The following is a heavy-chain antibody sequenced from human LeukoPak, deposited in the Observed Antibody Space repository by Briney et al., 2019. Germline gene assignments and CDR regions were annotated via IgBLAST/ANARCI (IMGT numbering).Heavy chain of an antibody. CDR2: INPNSGGT. CDR3: ARDAMAGTGNFDY. D-gene: IGHD6-19*01. V-gene: IGHV1-2*02. J-gene: IGHJ4*02. Sequence: ASVKVSCKASGYTFTDYYMHWVRQAPGQGLEWMGWINPNSGGTNYAQKFQGRVTMTRDTSISTAYMELSRLRSDDTAVYYCARDAMAGTGNFDYWGQGTLVTVSS. CDR1: GYTFTDYY.